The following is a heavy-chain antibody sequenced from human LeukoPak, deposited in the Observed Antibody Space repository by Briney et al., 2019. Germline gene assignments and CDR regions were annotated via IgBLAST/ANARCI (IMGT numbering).Heavy chain of an antibody. V-gene: IGHV3-30*04. CDR3: ARAFSTTAFDY. CDR2: ISDDGSNK. J-gene: IGHJ4*02. Sequence: GRSLRLSCAAPGFTFRTYAMNWVRQAPGKGLEWVAVISDDGSNKYYAESVKGQFTISRDNSKNTLYLQMNSLRAEDTAVYYCARAFSTTAFDYWGQGTLVTVSS. CDR1: GFTFRTYA. D-gene: IGHD4-17*01.